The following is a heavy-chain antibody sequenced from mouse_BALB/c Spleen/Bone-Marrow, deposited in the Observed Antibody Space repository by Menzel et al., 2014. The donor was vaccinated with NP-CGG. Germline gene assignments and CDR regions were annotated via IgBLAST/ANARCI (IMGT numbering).Heavy chain of an antibody. J-gene: IGHJ2*01. D-gene: IGHD4-1*01. Sequence: EVKLVESGGGLVQPGESRKLSCAASGFTFSGFGMHWVRQAPEKGLEWVAYISSGSSTIFYADTVKGRFTISRDNPKNTLFLQMTSLRSEDTAMYYCTRGGNWEDFDYWGQGTTLTVSS. V-gene: IGHV5-17*02. CDR2: ISSGSSTI. CDR1: GFTFSGFG. CDR3: TRGGNWEDFDY.